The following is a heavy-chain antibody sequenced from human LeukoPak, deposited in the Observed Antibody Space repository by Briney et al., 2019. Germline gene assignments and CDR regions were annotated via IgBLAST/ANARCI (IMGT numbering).Heavy chain of an antibody. J-gene: IGHJ4*02. V-gene: IGHV2-5*01. CDR2: IYWNDDK. CDR1: GFSLNTSGVG. Sequence: SGPTLVNPTQTLTLTCTFSGFSLNTSGVGVGWIRQPPGKALEWLALIYWNDDKRYSPSLKSRLTITKDTSKNQVILTLTNMDPVDTATYYCAHNYFDEVLDYWGQGTLVTVSS. D-gene: IGHD1-1*01. CDR3: AHNYFDEVLDY.